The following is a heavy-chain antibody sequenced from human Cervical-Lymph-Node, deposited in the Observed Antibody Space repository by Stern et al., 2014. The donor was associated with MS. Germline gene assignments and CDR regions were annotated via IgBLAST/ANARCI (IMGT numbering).Heavy chain of an antibody. CDR1: GYSFTSYW. CDR2: IYPGDSDT. V-gene: IGHV5-51*01. J-gene: IGHJ4*02. Sequence: VQLVQSGAEVKKPGESLKISCKGSGYSFTSYWIGWVRQMPGKGLEWMGIIYPGDSDTRYSPSFQGQVTISAAKSIRPAYLQVGSLKASDTAMYSCARPRLSWISHSEPSFDYWGQGTLVTVSS. CDR3: ARPRLSWISHSEPSFDY. D-gene: IGHD2-2*03.